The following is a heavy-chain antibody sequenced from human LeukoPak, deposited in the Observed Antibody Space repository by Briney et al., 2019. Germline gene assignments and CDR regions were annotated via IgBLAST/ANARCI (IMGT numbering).Heavy chain of an antibody. CDR3: ARGEAAAGPMDYMDV. D-gene: IGHD6-13*01. CDR1: GGSFSGYY. V-gene: IGHV4-34*01. CDR2: VNHSGST. Sequence: PSETLSLTCAVYGGSFSGYYWSWIRQPPGKGLEWIGGVNHSGSTNYNPSLKSRVTMSVDTSKNQFSLKLSPVTAADTAVYYCARGEAAAGPMDYMDVWDTGATVTVSS. J-gene: IGHJ6*03.